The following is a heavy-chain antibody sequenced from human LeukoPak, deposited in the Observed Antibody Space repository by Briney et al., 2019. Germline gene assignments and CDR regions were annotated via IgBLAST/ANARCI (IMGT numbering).Heavy chain of an antibody. V-gene: IGHV3-74*01. Sequence: GGSLRLSCAASGFTFGIYGMHGVRQAPGKGLVWVSRISSDGSGTGYADSVKGRFSISRDNAKNTLYLDMNSVRAEDTALYYCVRVMRAITSLGGDFWGQGIPVTVS. D-gene: IGHD1-26*01. CDR3: VRVMRAITSLGGDF. J-gene: IGHJ4*02. CDR2: ISSDGSGT. CDR1: GFTFGIYG.